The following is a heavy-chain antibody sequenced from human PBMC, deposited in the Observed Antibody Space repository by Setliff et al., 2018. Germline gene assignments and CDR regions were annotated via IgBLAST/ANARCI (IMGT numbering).Heavy chain of an antibody. CDR1: GGTFRSYG. D-gene: IGHD3-22*01. V-gene: IGHV1-69*05. CDR3: ARVYYDSSGSGLDI. J-gene: IGHJ3*02. CDR2: TIPMFGSA. Sequence: SVKVSCKASGGTFRSYGISWVRQAPGQGLEWMGGTIPMFGSANYAQKFQGRVTIITDEFTGTAYMELSSLRTEDTAVYYCARVYYDSSGSGLDIWGQGTMVTVSS.